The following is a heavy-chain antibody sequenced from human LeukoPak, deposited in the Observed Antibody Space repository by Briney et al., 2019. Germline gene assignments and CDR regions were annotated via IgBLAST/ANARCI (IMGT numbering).Heavy chain of an antibody. CDR2: IYYSGST. Sequence: SETLSLTCTVSGGSVSSGSYYWSWIRQPPGKGLEWIGYIYYSGSTNYNPSLKSRVTISVDTSKNQFSLKLSSVTAADTAVYYCARDKRELRGGGFDPWGRGTLVTVSS. CDR1: GGSVSSGSYY. V-gene: IGHV4-61*01. J-gene: IGHJ5*02. D-gene: IGHD1-26*01. CDR3: ARDKRELRGGGFDP.